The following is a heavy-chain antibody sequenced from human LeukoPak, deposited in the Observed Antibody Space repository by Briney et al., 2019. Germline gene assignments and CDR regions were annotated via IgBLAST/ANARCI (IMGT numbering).Heavy chain of an antibody. J-gene: IGHJ6*03. CDR2: IIPIFGTA. CDR1: GGTFSSYA. D-gene: IGHD5-12*01. V-gene: IGHV1-69*05. Sequence: ASVKVSCKASGGTFSSYAISWVRQAPGQGLEWMGRIIPIFGTANYAQKYQGRVTITTDESTSTAYMELSSLRSEDTAVYYCAREIFGDIVATTYYYYYYMDVRGKGTTVTVSS. CDR3: AREIFGDIVATTYYYYYYMDV.